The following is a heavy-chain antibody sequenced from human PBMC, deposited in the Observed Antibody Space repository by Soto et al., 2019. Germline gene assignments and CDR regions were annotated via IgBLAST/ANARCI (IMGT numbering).Heavy chain of an antibody. CDR1: GGSISSGGYY. V-gene: IGHV4-31*03. CDR2: IYYSGST. D-gene: IGHD2-2*02. J-gene: IGHJ6*02. Sequence: SETLSLTCTVSGGSISSGGYYWSWIRQHPGKGLEWIGYIYYSGSTYYNPSLKSRVTISVDTSKNQFSLKLGSVTAADTAVYYCARDSSYCISTSCYNGMDFWGQGTTLPVSS. CDR3: ARDSSYCISTSCYNGMDF.